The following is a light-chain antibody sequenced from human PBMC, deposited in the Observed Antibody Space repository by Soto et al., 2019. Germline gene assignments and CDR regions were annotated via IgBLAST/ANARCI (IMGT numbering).Light chain of an antibody. CDR1: RSNLGSNY. CDR2: GNN. J-gene: IGLJ2*01. CDR3: AAWDDSLSGRV. V-gene: IGLV1-47*01. Sequence: QSVLTQPPSASGTPGQRVIISCSGSRSNLGSNYVYWYQQLPGTAPKVLIYGNNQRPSGVPDRFAGSKSGTSASLAISGLRSEDEADYYCAAWDDSLSGRVFGGGTKLTVL.